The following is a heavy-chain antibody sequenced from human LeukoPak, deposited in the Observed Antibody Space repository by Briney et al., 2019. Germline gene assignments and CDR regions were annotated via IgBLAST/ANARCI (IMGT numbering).Heavy chain of an antibody. Sequence: GESLKISCKGSGCSFTIHWIAWVRQMPGKGLEWMGIIYPGYSDTRYSPSFQGQVTISADKSISTAYLQWSSLKASDTAMYYCARLYRTTSPLDYWGQGTLVTVSS. D-gene: IGHD1-26*01. CDR3: ARLYRTTSPLDY. V-gene: IGHV5-51*01. J-gene: IGHJ4*02. CDR2: IYPGYSDT. CDR1: GCSFTIHW.